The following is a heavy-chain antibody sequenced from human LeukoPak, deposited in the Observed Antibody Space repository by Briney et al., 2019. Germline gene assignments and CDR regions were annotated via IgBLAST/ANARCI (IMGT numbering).Heavy chain of an antibody. CDR1: GFTVSSNY. D-gene: IGHD1-1*01. J-gene: IGHJ3*02. CDR2: IYSGGST. Sequence: GGSLRLSCAASGFTVSSNYMSWVRQAPGKGLEWVSVIYSGGSTYYADSVKGRFTISRDNAKNSLYLQMNSLRAEDTAVYYCARGELEGLGAFDIWGQGTMVTVSS. CDR3: ARGELEGLGAFDI. V-gene: IGHV3-66*01.